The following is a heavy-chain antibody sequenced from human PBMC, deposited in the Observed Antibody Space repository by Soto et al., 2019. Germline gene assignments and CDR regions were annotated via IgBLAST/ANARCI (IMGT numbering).Heavy chain of an antibody. CDR1: GFTFSIYG. CDR3: AKDACGGDCYPSYFDY. D-gene: IGHD2-21*02. J-gene: IGHJ4*02. V-gene: IGHV3-30*18. Sequence: QVQLVDAGGGGVQPGRSLRLSCAASGFTFSIYGMHWGRQAPGKGLEWVAVISYDGSNKYYADSVKGRFTISRDNSKNTLYLQLNSLRAEDTAVYYCAKDACGGDCYPSYFDYWGPGTLVTVSS. CDR2: ISYDGSNK.